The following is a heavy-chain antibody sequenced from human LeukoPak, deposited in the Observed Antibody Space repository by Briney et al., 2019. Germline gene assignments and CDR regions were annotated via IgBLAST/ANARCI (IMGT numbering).Heavy chain of an antibody. J-gene: IGHJ2*01. CDR3: ARDDAQYYHSSGYYYWYFGL. CDR1: GGSISSHY. CDR2: IYYSGST. V-gene: IGHV4-59*11. Sequence: PSETLSLTCTVSGGSISSHYWSWIRQPPGKGLEWIGYIYYSGSTNYNPSLKSRVTISVDTSKNQFSLKLSSVTAADTAVYYCARDDAQYYHSSGYYYWYFGLWGRGTLVTVSS. D-gene: IGHD3-22*01.